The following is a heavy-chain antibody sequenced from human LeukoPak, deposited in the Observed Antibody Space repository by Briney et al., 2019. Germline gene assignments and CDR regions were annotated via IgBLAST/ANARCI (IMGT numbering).Heavy chain of an antibody. CDR3: AKVGIGDSVSRDYYYMDV. CDR2: ISSSGSTI. V-gene: IGHV3-48*03. CDR1: GFTFSSYE. D-gene: IGHD3-10*01. J-gene: IGHJ6*03. Sequence: GGSLRLSCAASGFTFSSYEMNWVRQAPGKGLEWVSYISSSGSTIYYADSVKGRFTISRDNAKNSLYLQMNSLRAEDTAVYYCAKVGIGDSVSRDYYYMDVWGKGTTVTISS.